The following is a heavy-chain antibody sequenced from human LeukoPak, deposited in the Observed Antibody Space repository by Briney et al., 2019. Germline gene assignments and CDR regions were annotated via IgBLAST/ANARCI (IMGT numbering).Heavy chain of an antibody. CDR3: ARARGFWSGYFGPHAGYYYMDV. J-gene: IGHJ6*03. CDR1: GFTFSSYS. D-gene: IGHD3-3*01. CDR2: ISSSSSYI. V-gene: IGHV3-21*01. Sequence: PGGSLRLSCAASGFTFSSYSMNWVRQAPGKGLEWVSSISSSSSYIYYADSVKGRFTISRDNAKNSLYLQMNSLRAEDTAVYYCARARGFWSGYFGPHAGYYYMDVWGKGTTVTVSS.